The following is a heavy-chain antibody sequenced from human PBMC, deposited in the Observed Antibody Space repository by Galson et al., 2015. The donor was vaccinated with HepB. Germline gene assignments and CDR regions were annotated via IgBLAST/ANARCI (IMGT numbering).Heavy chain of an antibody. Sequence: SVKVSCKASGYTFTTFAIHWVRQAPGQRLEWMGWIDARNGKTKYSQKFQGRVTITRDTSASTAYMELSSLRSEDTAVYYCAGYYYDSSGYLRWGQGTLVTVSS. D-gene: IGHD3-22*01. CDR3: AGYYYDSSGYLR. J-gene: IGHJ4*02. CDR1: GYTFTTFA. V-gene: IGHV1-3*01. CDR2: IDARNGKT.